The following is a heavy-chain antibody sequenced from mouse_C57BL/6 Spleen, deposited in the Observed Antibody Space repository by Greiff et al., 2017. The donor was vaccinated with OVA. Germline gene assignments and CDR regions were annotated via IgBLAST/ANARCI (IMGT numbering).Heavy chain of an antibody. Sequence: QVQLQQPGAELVKPGASVKMSCKASGYTFTSYWITWVKQRPGQGLEWIGDIYPGSGSTNYNEKFKSKATLTVDTSSSTAYMQLRSLTSEDSAVYYCAREPITTVGDYWGQGTTLTVSS. J-gene: IGHJ2*01. D-gene: IGHD1-1*01. V-gene: IGHV1-55*01. CDR1: GYTFTSYW. CDR2: IYPGSGST. CDR3: AREPITTVGDY.